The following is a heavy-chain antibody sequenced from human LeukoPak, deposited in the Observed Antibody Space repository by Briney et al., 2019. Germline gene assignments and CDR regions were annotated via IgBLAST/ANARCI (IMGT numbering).Heavy chain of an antibody. CDR3: ARFRSSWSLDY. CDR2: TYYSGST. D-gene: IGHD6-13*01. J-gene: IGHJ4*02. V-gene: IGHV4-39*01. Sequence: KPSETLSLTCTVSGGSISSSSYYWGWIRQPPGNGLEWIGTTYYSGSTYYHPSLTSRVNISVDTSKHQFSLRLSSVTAEDTAVYFCARFRSSWSLDYWGQGTLVTVSS. CDR1: GGSISSSSYY.